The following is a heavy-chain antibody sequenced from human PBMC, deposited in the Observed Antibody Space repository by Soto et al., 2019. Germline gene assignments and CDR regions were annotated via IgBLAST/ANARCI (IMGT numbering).Heavy chain of an antibody. CDR2: ISYDGSNK. Sequence: GGSLRLSCAASGFTFSSYAMHWVRQAPGKGLEWVAVISYDGSNKYYADSVKGRFTISRDNSKNTLYLQMNSLRAEGTAVYYCAREGYYYDSSGANDPFDIWGQGTMVTVSS. J-gene: IGHJ3*02. CDR1: GFTFSSYA. V-gene: IGHV3-30-3*01. CDR3: AREGYYYDSSGANDPFDI. D-gene: IGHD3-22*01.